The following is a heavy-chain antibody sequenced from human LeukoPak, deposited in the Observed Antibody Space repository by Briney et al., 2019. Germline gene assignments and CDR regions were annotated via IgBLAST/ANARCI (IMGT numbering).Heavy chain of an antibody. CDR1: GASINNYY. Sequence: SETLSLTCTVSGASINNYYWSWIRQSPEKGLEWIGYISHSGGTHYNPSLKSRITISVDTSKIHFSLNLTSVTAADTAVYYCARDSAAGSYYYTDVWGKGTTVTISS. V-gene: IGHV4-59*01. J-gene: IGHJ6*03. D-gene: IGHD1-1*01. CDR3: ARDSAAGSYYYTDV. CDR2: ISHSGGT.